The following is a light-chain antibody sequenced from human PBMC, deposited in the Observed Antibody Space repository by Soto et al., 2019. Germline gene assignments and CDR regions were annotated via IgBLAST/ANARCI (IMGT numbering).Light chain of an antibody. Sequence: EVVLTQSPATLSLSPGERATLSCWASQSVGSNFLAWYQQKPGLAPRLLIYDASSRASGIPDRFSGSGSGTDFTLTISSLEPEDSAVYYCHQYGGSSRAFGQGTRVEIK. CDR1: QSVGSNF. CDR3: HQYGGSSRA. J-gene: IGKJ1*01. V-gene: IGKV3D-20*01. CDR2: DAS.